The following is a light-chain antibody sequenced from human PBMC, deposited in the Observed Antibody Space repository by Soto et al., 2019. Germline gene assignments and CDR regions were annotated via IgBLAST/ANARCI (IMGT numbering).Light chain of an antibody. J-gene: IGKJ5*01. CDR2: GAS. CDR1: QSVSSN. Sequence: EIGMTQSPATLSVSPGERATLSCRASQSVSSNLAWYQQKPGQAPRLLIYGASTRATGIPARFSGSGSGTEFTLTISSLQSEDFAVYYCQQYNTWPPITFGPGTRLEIK. V-gene: IGKV3-15*01. CDR3: QQYNTWPPIT.